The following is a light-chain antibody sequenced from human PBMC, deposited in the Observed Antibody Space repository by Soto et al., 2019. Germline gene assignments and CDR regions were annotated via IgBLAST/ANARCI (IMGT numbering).Light chain of an antibody. V-gene: IGKV3-15*01. Sequence: EIVMTQSPATLSVSPGERATLSCRASQSVSYNLAWYQQKPGQGPRLLIYGAFTRATGIPARFSGSGSGTEFTLTISSLQSEDFAVYYCQQYKNWPPLTFGGETKVEIE. J-gene: IGKJ4*01. CDR2: GAF. CDR3: QQYKNWPPLT. CDR1: QSVSYN.